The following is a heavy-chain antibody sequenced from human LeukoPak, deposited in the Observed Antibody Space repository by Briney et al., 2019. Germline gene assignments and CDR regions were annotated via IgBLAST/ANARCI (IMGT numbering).Heavy chain of an antibody. J-gene: IGHJ6*03. D-gene: IGHD1-26*01. CDR3: ARDMGYYYDDMDD. V-gene: IGHV4-59*01. Sequence: SETLFLTCTASGGSISSYYWSWIRQPPGKGLEWIGYIYYSGGTNYNPSLKSRVTISVDTSNNQFSLKLSSLTAADTAVYYCARDMGYYYDDMDDWGKGTTVTVSS. CDR2: IYYSGGT. CDR1: GGSISSYY.